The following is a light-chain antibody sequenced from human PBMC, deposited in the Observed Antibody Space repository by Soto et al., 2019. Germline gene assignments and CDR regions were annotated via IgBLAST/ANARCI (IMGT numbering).Light chain of an antibody. J-gene: IGKJ3*01. V-gene: IGKV3-20*01. CDR1: QSVSSSY. CDR3: QHYGSSPFT. Sequence: EIVLTQSPGTLSLSPGERATLSCRASQSVSSSYVAWYQQKPGQAPRLLVYGASSRATGIPDRFSGSGYETDLTLTISRVEPEDFAVYYCQHYGSSPFTFGPWTRVDIK. CDR2: GAS.